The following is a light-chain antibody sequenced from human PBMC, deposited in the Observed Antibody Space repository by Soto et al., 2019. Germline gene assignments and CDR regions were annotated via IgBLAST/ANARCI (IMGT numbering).Light chain of an antibody. V-gene: IGKV1-39*01. Sequence: DIQMTQSPSSLSASVGDRVTITCRASQSINKYLNWYQQKPGKAPKLLIYGASRLQSGVPSRFSGSGSGTDFTLTISSLQPEDSATYYCQQSFNTALTFGGGTKVEIK. CDR2: GAS. CDR3: QQSFNTALT. J-gene: IGKJ4*01. CDR1: QSINKY.